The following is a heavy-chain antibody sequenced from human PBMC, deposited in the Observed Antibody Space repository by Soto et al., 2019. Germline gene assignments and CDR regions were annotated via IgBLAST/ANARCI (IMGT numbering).Heavy chain of an antibody. CDR1: GYTFTRYT. J-gene: IGHJ5*02. CDR3: ARRIATGQAGP. V-gene: IGHV1-3*01. D-gene: IGHD2-15*01. Sequence: QVQLVQSGAEVKKPGASVKISCKASGYTFTRYTMNWVRQAPGQRLEWMGWINPDNGNTKSSQRFQDRVIITRDTSASTAYMDLSSLRSEGTAVYYCARRIATGQAGPWGQGTLVNVSS. CDR2: INPDNGNT.